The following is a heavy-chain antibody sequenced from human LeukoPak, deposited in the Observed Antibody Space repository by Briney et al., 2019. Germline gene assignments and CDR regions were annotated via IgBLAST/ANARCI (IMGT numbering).Heavy chain of an antibody. CDR2: ISSSSSYI. CDR3: ARRAGTSGVNY. J-gene: IGHJ4*02. V-gene: IGHV3-21*01. CDR1: GFTFSSYS. Sequence: GSLRLSCAASGFTFSSYSMNWVRQAPGKGLEWVSSISSSSSYIYYADSVKGRFTISRDNAKNSLYLQMNSLRAEDTAVYYCARRAGTSGVNYWGQGTLVTVSS. D-gene: IGHD2-21*01.